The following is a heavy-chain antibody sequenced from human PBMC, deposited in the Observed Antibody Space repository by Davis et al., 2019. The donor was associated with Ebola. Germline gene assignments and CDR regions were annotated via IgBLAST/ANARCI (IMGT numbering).Heavy chain of an antibody. CDR2: INPNSGGT. D-gene: IGHD2-15*01. V-gene: IGHV1-2*02. Sequence: ASVKVSCKASGYTFTGYYMHWVRQAPGQGLEWMGWINPNSGGTNYAQKFPGRVTMTRDTSISTAYMELSRLRSDDTAVYYCARDGGGCSGGSCEGYFDYWGQGTLVTVSS. J-gene: IGHJ4*02. CDR1: GYTFTGYY. CDR3: ARDGGGCSGGSCEGYFDY.